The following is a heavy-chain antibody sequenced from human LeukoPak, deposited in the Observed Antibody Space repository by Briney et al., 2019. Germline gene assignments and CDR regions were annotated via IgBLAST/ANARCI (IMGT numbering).Heavy chain of an antibody. J-gene: IGHJ6*03. V-gene: IGHV1-8*02. CDR1: GYSFTSYW. D-gene: IGHD1-26*01. Sequence: KPGESLKISCKGSGYSFTSYWIGWGRQMPGKGVEWMGWMNPNSGNTGYAQKFQGRVTMTRNTSISTAYMELSSLRSEDTAVYYCARRASTSAYYYCYYYMDVWGKGTTVTVSS. CDR3: ARRASTSAYYYCYYYMDV. CDR2: MNPNSGNT.